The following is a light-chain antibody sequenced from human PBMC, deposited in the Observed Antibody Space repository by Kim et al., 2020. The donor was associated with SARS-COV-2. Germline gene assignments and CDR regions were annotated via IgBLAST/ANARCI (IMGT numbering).Light chain of an antibody. CDR2: GAS. Sequence: EFVLTQSPGTLSLSPGERGTLSCRASQSVRGSYLAWYQQKPGQAPRLLNYGASTRATGVPDRFSGSGSGTDFTLTIRRLEPEDFAVYYCQHYGSPSRTFGQGTKVDIK. CDR1: QSVRGSY. J-gene: IGKJ1*01. CDR3: QHYGSPSRT. V-gene: IGKV3-20*01.